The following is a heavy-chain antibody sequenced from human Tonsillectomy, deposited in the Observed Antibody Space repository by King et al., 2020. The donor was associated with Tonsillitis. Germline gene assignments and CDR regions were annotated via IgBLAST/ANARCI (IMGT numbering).Heavy chain of an antibody. J-gene: IGHJ4*02. V-gene: IGHV3-21*06. CDR1: GVTFSSYA. Sequence: VQLVESGGGLVKPGGSLRLSCEVSGVTFSSYAMNWVRQAPGKGLEWVSSISSSGSYIYYADSVKGRFTISRDNAKNSLYMQMNSLRAEDTAVYYCAPLRPEQQLVFDYWGQGTLVTVSS. D-gene: IGHD6-13*01. CDR2: ISSSGSYI. CDR3: APLRPEQQLVFDY.